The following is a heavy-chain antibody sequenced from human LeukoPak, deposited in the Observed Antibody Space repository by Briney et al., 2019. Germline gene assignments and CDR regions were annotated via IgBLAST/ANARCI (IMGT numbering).Heavy chain of an antibody. CDR1: GGSFSGYY. D-gene: IGHD3-10*01. J-gene: IGHJ5*02. Sequence: SETLSLTCAVYGGSFSGYYWSWLRQPPGKGLEWIGEINHSGSTNYNPSLKSRVTISVDTSKNQFSLKLSSVTAADTAVYYCARHALFYYGSGSYYRNWFDPWGQGTLVTVSS. CDR2: INHSGST. CDR3: ARHALFYYGSGSYYRNWFDP. V-gene: IGHV4-34*01.